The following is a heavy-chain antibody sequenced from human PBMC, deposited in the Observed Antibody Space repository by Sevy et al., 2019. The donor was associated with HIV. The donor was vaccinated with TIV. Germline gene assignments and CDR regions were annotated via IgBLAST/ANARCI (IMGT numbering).Heavy chain of an antibody. D-gene: IGHD3-22*01. Sequence: GESLKISCAASGFTFSSYWMSWVRQAPGKGLEWVANIKQDGSEKYYVDSVKGRFTISRDNAKNSLYLQMNSLRAEDTAVYYCAREVFGYYDSSGINAEYFQHWGQGTLVTVSS. CDR3: AREVFGYYDSSGINAEYFQH. CDR2: IKQDGSEK. CDR1: GFTFSSYW. J-gene: IGHJ1*01. V-gene: IGHV3-7*01.